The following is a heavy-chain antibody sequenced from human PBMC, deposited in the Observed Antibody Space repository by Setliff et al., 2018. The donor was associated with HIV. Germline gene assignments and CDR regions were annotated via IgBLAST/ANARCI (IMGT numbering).Heavy chain of an antibody. CDR2: IIPIFGTA. CDR3: ARSAHDSETGY. Sequence: SVKVSCKASGDTFSNYAISWVRQAPGQGLEWMGGIIPIFGTASHAQKFQGRVTITTDESTSTAYMELSSLRFEDTAFYYCARSAHDSETGYWGQGTTVTVSS. J-gene: IGHJ6*02. CDR1: GDTFSNYA. D-gene: IGHD5-12*01. V-gene: IGHV1-69*05.